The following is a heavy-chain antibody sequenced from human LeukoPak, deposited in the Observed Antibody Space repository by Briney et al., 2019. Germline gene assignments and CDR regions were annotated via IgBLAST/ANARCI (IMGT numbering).Heavy chain of an antibody. CDR2: ISYDGSNK. V-gene: IGHV3-30*04. CDR1: GFTFSSYA. J-gene: IGHJ4*02. Sequence: GGSLRLSCAASGFTFSSYAMHWVRQAPGKGLEWVAVISYDGSNKYYADSVKGRFTISRDNSKNTLHLQMNSLRAEDTAVYYCARDGRAKYAEYYFDYWGQGTLVTVSS. D-gene: IGHD2-15*01. CDR3: ARDGRAKYAEYYFDY.